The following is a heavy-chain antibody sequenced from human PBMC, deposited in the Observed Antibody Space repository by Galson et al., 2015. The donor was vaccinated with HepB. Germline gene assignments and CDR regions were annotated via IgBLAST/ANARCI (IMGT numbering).Heavy chain of an antibody. J-gene: IGHJ4*02. Sequence: SLRLSCAASGFTFSSYSMNWVRQAPGKGLEWVSSISSSSSYIYYADSVKGRFTISRDNAKNSLYLQMNSLRAEDTAVYYCARDRGGYSYGRMSHPLDYWGQGTLVTVSS. V-gene: IGHV3-21*01. CDR2: ISSSSSYI. CDR1: GFTFSSYS. CDR3: ARDRGGYSYGRMSHPLDY. D-gene: IGHD5-18*01.